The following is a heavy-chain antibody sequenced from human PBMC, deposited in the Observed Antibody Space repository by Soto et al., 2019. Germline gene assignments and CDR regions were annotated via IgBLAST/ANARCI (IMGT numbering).Heavy chain of an antibody. V-gene: IGHV1-58*01. CDR1: GFTFTSSA. CDR2: IVVGSGNT. J-gene: IGHJ4*02. D-gene: IGHD3-22*01. Sequence: GASVKVSCKASGFTFTSSAVHWVRQARGPRLEWIGWIVVGSGNTNYAQKFQERVTITRDMSTSTAYMELSSLRSEDTAVYYCAAESSYDSSGSDYWGQGTLVTVSS. CDR3: AAESSYDSSGSDY.